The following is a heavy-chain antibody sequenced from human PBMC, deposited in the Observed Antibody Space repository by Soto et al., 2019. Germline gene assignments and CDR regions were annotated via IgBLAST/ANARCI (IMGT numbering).Heavy chain of an antibody. D-gene: IGHD3-9*01. Sequence: PGGSLRLSCAASGFTFSSYAMHWVRQAPGKGLEWVAVISYDGSNKYYADSVKGRFTISRDNSKNTLYLQMNSLRAEDTAVYYCARGDVLRYFDWLRPGYYFDYWGQGTLVTVSS. J-gene: IGHJ4*02. CDR3: ARGDVLRYFDWLRPGYYFDY. CDR1: GFTFSSYA. V-gene: IGHV3-30-3*01. CDR2: ISYDGSNK.